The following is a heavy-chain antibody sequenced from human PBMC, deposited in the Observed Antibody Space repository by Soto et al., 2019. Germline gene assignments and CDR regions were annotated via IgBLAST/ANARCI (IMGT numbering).Heavy chain of an antibody. Sequence: RGGSLRLSCAASGFTFSNYAMSWVRQAPGKGLEWVSAISENGGSTYYADSVKGRFTISRDNSKSALSLQMNSLRAEDTAVYYCAKRTSVPGGHLDDYWGQGTLVTVSS. D-gene: IGHD4-17*01. V-gene: IGHV3-23*01. J-gene: IGHJ4*02. CDR3: AKRTSVPGGHLDDY. CDR1: GFTFSNYA. CDR2: ISENGGST.